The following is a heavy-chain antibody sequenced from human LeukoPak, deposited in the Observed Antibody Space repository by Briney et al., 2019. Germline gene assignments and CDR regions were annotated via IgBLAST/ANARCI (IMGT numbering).Heavy chain of an antibody. Sequence: PGGALRLSCAAPGFTFSNAWMSWGRQAPGKGLEWVGRIKSKTDGGTTDYAAPVKGRLTISRDDSKNTLYLQMNSLKTEDTAVYYCITGKNYYDSSGQEYWGQGTLVTVSS. J-gene: IGHJ4*02. CDR1: GFTFSNAW. CDR2: IKSKTDGGTT. D-gene: IGHD3-22*01. CDR3: ITGKNYYDSSGQEY. V-gene: IGHV3-15*01.